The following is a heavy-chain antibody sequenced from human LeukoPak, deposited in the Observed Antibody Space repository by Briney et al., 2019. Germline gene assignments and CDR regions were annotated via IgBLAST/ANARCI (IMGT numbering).Heavy chain of an antibody. V-gene: IGHV3-23*01. Sequence: ETLSLTCTVSGGSISSSSYYWGWIRQPPGKGLEWVSAISGSGGSTYYADSVKGRFTISRDNSKNTLYLQMNSLRAEDTAVYYCAKDPVPGELWGQGTLVTVSS. CDR3: AKDPVPGEL. J-gene: IGHJ4*02. CDR1: GGSISSSSYY. D-gene: IGHD3-10*01. CDR2: ISGSGGST.